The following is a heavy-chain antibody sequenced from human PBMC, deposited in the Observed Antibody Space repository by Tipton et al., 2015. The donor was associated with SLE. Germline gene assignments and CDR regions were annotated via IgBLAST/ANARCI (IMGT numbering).Heavy chain of an antibody. Sequence: QLVQSGGGLVQPGGSLRLSCAASGFTFSIYWMSWVRQAPGKGLEWVANIQQDGFEKYYVDSVKGRFTISRDSAKNSLKLQMNSLRAGDTAVYYCARQDEQRGSSDYFDYWGQGTLVTVSS. CDR3: ARQDEQRGSSDYFDY. D-gene: IGHD1/OR15-1a*01. V-gene: IGHV3-7*01. CDR1: GFTFSIYW. J-gene: IGHJ4*02. CDR2: IQQDGFEK.